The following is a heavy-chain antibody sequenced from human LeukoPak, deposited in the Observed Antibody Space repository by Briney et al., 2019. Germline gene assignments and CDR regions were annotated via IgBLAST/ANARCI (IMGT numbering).Heavy chain of an antibody. D-gene: IGHD5-12*01. J-gene: IGHJ4*02. CDR1: GGSISSGRYY. Sequence: SQTLSLTCTVSGGSISSGRYYWSWIRQPPGMGLEWIGFIYHSGSTHYNPSLKSRVTISVDRSKNQFSLKVSSVTAADTAVYYCARGGIRGYSAFDNLDFWGLGTHVTVSS. V-gene: IGHV4-30-2*01. CDR3: ARGGIRGYSAFDNLDF. CDR2: IYHSGST.